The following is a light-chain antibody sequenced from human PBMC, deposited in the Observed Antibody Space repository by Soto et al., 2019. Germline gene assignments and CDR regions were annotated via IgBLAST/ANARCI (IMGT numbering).Light chain of an antibody. CDR1: SSDVGAYNF. CDR2: NVY. J-gene: IGLJ1*01. V-gene: IGLV2-14*03. Sequence: QSALTQPASVSGSPGQSITISCTGTSSDVGAYNFVSWHQQHPGKAPKLMIYNVYDRPSGISYRFSGSKSGNTASLTISGRQGEDEADYYCSAYTVSRTYVFGTGTKVTVL. CDR3: SAYTVSRTYV.